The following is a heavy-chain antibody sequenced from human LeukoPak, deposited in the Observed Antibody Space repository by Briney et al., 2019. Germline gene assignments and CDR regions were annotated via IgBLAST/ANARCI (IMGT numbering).Heavy chain of an antibody. V-gene: IGHV3-30-3*01. D-gene: IGHD3-22*01. CDR3: ARDLTMI. CDR1: GFTFSSYA. CDR2: ISYDGSNK. Sequence: GGSLRLSCAASGFTFSSYAMHWVRQAPGKGLEWVAVISYDGSNKYYADSVKGRFTISRDNAKNSLYLQMNSLRAEDTAVYYCARDLTMIGGQGTTVTVSS. J-gene: IGHJ6*02.